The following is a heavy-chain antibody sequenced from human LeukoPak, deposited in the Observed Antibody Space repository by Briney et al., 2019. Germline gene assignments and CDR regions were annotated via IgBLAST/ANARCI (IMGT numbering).Heavy chain of an antibody. Sequence: GGSLRLSCAASGFTFSDYYMSWIRQAPGKGLEWVSYISSSGSTIYDADSVKGRFTISRDNAKNSLYLQMNSLRAEDTAVYYCASEHSGYGTDYFDYWGQGTLVTVSS. CDR2: ISSSGSTI. V-gene: IGHV3-11*01. J-gene: IGHJ4*02. D-gene: IGHD5-12*01. CDR3: ASEHSGYGTDYFDY. CDR1: GFTFSDYY.